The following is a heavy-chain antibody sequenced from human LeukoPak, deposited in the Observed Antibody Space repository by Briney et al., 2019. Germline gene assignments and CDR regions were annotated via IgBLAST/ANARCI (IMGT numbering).Heavy chain of an antibody. D-gene: IGHD2-15*01. CDR3: AKIQGYCSGGSCPCYMDV. CDR2: IRYDGSNK. Sequence: GGSLRLSCAASGFTFSSYGMHWVRQAPGKGLEWVAFIRYDGSNKYYADSVKGRFTISRDNSKNTLYLQMNSLRAEDTAVYYCAKIQGYCSGGSCPCYMDVWGKGTTVTISS. J-gene: IGHJ6*03. CDR1: GFTFSSYG. V-gene: IGHV3-30*02.